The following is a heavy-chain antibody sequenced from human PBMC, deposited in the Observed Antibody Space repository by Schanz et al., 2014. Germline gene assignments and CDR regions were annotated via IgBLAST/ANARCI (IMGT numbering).Heavy chain of an antibody. CDR2: ISSSGSYI. Sequence: VQLVESGGGLVKPGGSLRLSCEASEFTFSSYKMNWFRQAPGKGLEWVSSISSSGSYIHYADSVKGRFTISRDNAKNTLYLQMNSLRAEDTAVYYCARDSRPNYDFLTAYYSIDYWGQGTLVTVSS. V-gene: IGHV3-21*02. CDR3: ARDSRPNYDFLTAYYSIDY. J-gene: IGHJ4*02. CDR1: EFTFSSYK. D-gene: IGHD3-9*01.